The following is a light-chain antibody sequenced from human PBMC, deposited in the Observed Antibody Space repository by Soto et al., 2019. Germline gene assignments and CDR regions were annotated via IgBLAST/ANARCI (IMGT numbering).Light chain of an antibody. V-gene: IGLV2-14*01. CDR2: DVS. CDR3: SSYTISSTLGVV. CDR1: SSDVGGYNY. Sequence: QSVLTQPASVSGSPGQSITISCTGTSSDVGGYNYVSWYQQHPGKAPKLMIYDVSNRPSGVSNRFSGAKSGNTACLTISGLQAEDEADYYCSSYTISSTLGVVFGGGTKLTVL. J-gene: IGLJ2*01.